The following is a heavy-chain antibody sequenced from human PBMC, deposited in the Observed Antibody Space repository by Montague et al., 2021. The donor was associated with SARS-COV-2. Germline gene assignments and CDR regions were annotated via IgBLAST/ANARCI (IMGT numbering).Heavy chain of an antibody. CDR2: IHYSGIT. CDR1: GGSISSSSYY. Sequence: SETLSLTCTVSGGSISSSSYYWGWVRQSPGKGLEWIGNIHYSGITDYNASLKTRVTISVDTSKNQFSLKLTSVTAADTAVYYCARLAVIISGAPPTRLPRYMDVWGKGTTVTVSS. D-gene: IGHD3-3*01. CDR3: ARLAVIISGAPPTRLPRYMDV. J-gene: IGHJ6*03. V-gene: IGHV4-39*01.